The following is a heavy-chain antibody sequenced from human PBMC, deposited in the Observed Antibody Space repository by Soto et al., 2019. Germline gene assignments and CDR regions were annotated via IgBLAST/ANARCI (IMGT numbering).Heavy chain of an antibody. CDR1: GGSISSYY. D-gene: IGHD2-15*01. Sequence: QVQLQESGPGLVKPSETLSLTCTVSGGSISSYYWSWIRQPPGKGLEWIGYIFYSGSSNYNPSLKNRVTISEDTSNNQVSLRLSSVPAADTAVYYCARDLSGCASGSCYENFQNWGQGTLVTVSS. CDR2: IFYSGSS. J-gene: IGHJ1*01. CDR3: ARDLSGCASGSCYENFQN. V-gene: IGHV4-59*01.